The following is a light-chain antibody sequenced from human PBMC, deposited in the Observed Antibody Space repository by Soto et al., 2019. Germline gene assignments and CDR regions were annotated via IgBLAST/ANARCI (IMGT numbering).Light chain of an antibody. Sequence: EIVMTQYPATLSVSPGERATLSCRASQSVSSNLAWYQQKPGQAPRLLIYGASTRATGIPARFSGSGSGTEFTLTISSLQSEDFAVYYCQQYNNWRPWTFGQGTKVEIK. CDR3: QQYNNWRPWT. J-gene: IGKJ1*01. CDR2: GAS. V-gene: IGKV3-15*01. CDR1: QSVSSN.